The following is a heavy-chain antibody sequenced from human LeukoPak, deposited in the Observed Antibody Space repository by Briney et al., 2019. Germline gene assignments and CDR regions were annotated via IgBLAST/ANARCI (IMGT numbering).Heavy chain of an antibody. CDR2: IYHSGST. V-gene: IGHV4-30-2*01. CDR1: GGSISSGGYS. D-gene: IGHD6-19*01. Sequence: PSETLSLTCAVSGGSISSGGYSWSWIRQPPGKGLEWIGYIYHSGSTYYNPSLKSRVTISVDRSKNQFSLRLSSVTAADTAIYYCARAVSGRFDYWGQGTLVTVSS. CDR3: ARAVSGRFDY. J-gene: IGHJ4*02.